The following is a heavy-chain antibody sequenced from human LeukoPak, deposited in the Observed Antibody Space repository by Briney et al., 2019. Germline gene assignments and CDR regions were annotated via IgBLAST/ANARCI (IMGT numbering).Heavy chain of an antibody. D-gene: IGHD3-16*01. CDR2: INPNSGGT. CDR1: GYTFTCYY. CDR3: ARDLVWLLLGLFDG. Sequence: ASVKVSCKASGYTFTCYYMYWVRHAPGQGLEWMGWINPNSGGTNYAQKFQGRVTMTRDTSISAAYMELSRLRSDDTAVYYCARDLVWLLLGLFDGWGQGTLVTVSS. J-gene: IGHJ4*02. V-gene: IGHV1-2*02.